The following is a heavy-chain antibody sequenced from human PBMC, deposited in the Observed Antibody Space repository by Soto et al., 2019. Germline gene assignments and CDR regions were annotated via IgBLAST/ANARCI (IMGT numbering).Heavy chain of an antibody. CDR1: GFTFSSYS. V-gene: IGHV3-21*01. Sequence: GGSLRLSCAASGFTFSSYSMNWVRQAPGKGLEWVSSISSSSSYIYYADSVKGRFTISRDNAKNSLYLQMNSLRAEDTAVYYCARDGDGYCTNGVCQRDAFDIWGQGTMVTGSS. CDR3: ARDGDGYCTNGVCQRDAFDI. J-gene: IGHJ3*02. D-gene: IGHD2-8*01. CDR2: ISSSSSYI.